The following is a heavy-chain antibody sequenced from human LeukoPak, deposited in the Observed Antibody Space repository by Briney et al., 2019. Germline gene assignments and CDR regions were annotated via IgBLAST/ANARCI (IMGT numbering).Heavy chain of an antibody. CDR2: IYSGGST. CDR1: GFTVSSNY. V-gene: IGHV3-53*01. Sequence: GGSLRLSCAASGFTVSSNYMSWVRQAPGKGLEWVSVIYSGGSTYYADSVKGRFTISRDNSKNTLYLQMNSLRAEDTAVYYCARVANRFGELLYYFDYWGQGTLVTVSS. CDR3: ARVANRFGELLYYFDY. J-gene: IGHJ4*02. D-gene: IGHD3-10*01.